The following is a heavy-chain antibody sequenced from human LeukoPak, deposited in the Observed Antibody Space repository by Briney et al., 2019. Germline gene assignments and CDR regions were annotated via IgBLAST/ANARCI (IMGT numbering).Heavy chain of an antibody. CDR2: ISGIGGST. V-gene: IGHV3-23*01. CDR1: GFTFSSYA. D-gene: IGHD3-10*01. J-gene: IGHJ6*02. Sequence: GLSLRLSCAASGFTFSSYAMSWVRQAPGKVLEWVSAISGIGGSTYYEDSVKGRFSITRDNSKNTLYLQMNSLRAEDTAVYYCAKGFRGSGSYSNYYYGMDVWGQGTTVTVSS. CDR3: AKGFRGSGSYSNYYYGMDV.